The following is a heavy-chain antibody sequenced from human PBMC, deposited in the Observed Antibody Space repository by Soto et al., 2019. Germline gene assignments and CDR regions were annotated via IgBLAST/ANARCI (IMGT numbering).Heavy chain of an antibody. CDR1: GFTFSSYG. V-gene: IGHV3-30*18. CDR3: AKLHSPSTVTTAPFDY. J-gene: IGHJ4*02. CDR2: ISYDGSNK. Sequence: GGSLRLSCAASGFTFSSYGMHWVRQAPGKGLEWVAVISYDGSNKYYADSVKGRFTISRDNSKNTLYLQMNSLRAEDTAVYYCAKLHSPSTVTTAPFDYWGQGTLVTVSS. D-gene: IGHD4-17*01.